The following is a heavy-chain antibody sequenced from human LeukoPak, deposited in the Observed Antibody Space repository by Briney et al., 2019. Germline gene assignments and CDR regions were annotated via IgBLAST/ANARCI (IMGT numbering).Heavy chain of an antibody. Sequence: PSETLSLTCTVSGGSISSSSYYWGWIRQPPGKGLEWIGEINHSGSTNYNPSLKSRVTISVDTSKNQFSLKLSSVTAADTAVYYCARRNAIFWNYYFDYWGQGTLVTVSS. J-gene: IGHJ4*02. CDR1: GGSISSSSYY. CDR2: INHSGST. D-gene: IGHD3-9*01. CDR3: ARRNAIFWNYYFDY. V-gene: IGHV4-39*07.